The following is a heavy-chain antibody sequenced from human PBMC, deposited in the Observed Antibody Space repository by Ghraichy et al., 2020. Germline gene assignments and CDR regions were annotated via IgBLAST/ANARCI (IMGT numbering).Heavy chain of an antibody. CDR2: IGGSGSGT. J-gene: IGHJ4*02. D-gene: IGHD3-22*01. Sequence: GGSLRLSCAASEFTFSNYAMSWVRQAPGKGLEWVSLIGGSGSGTYYADSVKGRFTISRDNSKNTLYLQMNSLRAGDTAVYYCAKDGLGDSSGYYDYWGQGTLVTVSS. V-gene: IGHV3-23*01. CDR3: AKDGLGDSSGYYDY. CDR1: EFTFSNYA.